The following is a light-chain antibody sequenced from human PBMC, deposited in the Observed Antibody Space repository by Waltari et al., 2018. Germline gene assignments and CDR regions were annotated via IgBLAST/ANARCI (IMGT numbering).Light chain of an antibody. J-gene: IGLJ2*01. V-gene: IGLV1-51*01. CDR1: SSNIGNRS. Sequence: QSVLTQPPSVSAAPRQKVSLPCSGSSSNIGNRSVSWFQQFPRAAPKLLIYDTSKRPSGNPDRVSASKSGTSTTLGISGLQTGDEASYHCGTWDNSLNIVIFGGGTKLTVL. CDR2: DTS. CDR3: GTWDNSLNIVI.